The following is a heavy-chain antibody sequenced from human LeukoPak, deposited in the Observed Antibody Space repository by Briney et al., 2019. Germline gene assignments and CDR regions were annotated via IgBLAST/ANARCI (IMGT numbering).Heavy chain of an antibody. CDR3: TTVGSSSWFDY. Sequence: PGGSLRLSCAASGFTFSNAWMSWVRQAPGKGLEWVGRIRSKTDGGTTDYAAPVKGRFTISTDDSENTLYLQMNSLKTEDTAVYYCTTVGSSSWFDYWGQGTLVTVSS. V-gene: IGHV3-15*01. J-gene: IGHJ4*02. CDR1: GFTFSNAW. CDR2: IRSKTDGGTT. D-gene: IGHD6-6*01.